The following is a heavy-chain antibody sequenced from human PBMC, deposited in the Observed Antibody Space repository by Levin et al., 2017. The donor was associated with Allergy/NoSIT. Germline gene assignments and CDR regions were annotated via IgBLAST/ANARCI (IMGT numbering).Heavy chain of an antibody. J-gene: IGHJ6*03. V-gene: IGHV5-51*01. D-gene: IGHD1-1*01. CDR2: IYPGDSDT. Sequence: ASVKVSCQGSGYSFTSYWIGCVRQMPGKGLEWMGIIYPGDSDTRYSPSFQGQVTISADKSISTAYLQWSSLKASDTAIYYCARRGTLDYYYYMDVWGKGTTVTVSS. CDR1: GYSFTSYW. CDR3: ARRGTLDYYYYMDV.